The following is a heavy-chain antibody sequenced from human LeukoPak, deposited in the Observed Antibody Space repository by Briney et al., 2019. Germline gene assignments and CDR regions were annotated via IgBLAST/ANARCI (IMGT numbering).Heavy chain of an antibody. V-gene: IGHV3-21*01. Sequence: GGPLRLSCAASGFTFSSYSMNWVRQAPGKGLEWVSSISSSSSYIYYADSVKGRFTISRDNAKNSLYLQMNSLRAEDTAVYYCARDGVPGYSNYGGSDYWGQGTLVTVSS. CDR1: GFTFSSYS. CDR2: ISSSSSYI. D-gene: IGHD4-11*01. J-gene: IGHJ4*02. CDR3: ARDGVPGYSNYGGSDY.